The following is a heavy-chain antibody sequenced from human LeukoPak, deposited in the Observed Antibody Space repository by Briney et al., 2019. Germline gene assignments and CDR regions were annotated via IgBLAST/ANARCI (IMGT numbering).Heavy chain of an antibody. J-gene: IGHJ4*02. CDR2: ISYDGSNK. CDR1: RFTFSSYG. Sequence: GGSLRLSCAASRFTFSSYGMHWVRQAPGKGLEWVAVISYDGSNKYYADSVKGRFTISRDNSKNTLYLQMNSLRAEDTAVYYCAKQLGYCSDGSCYFPYWGQGTLVTVSS. D-gene: IGHD2-15*01. V-gene: IGHV3-30*18. CDR3: AKQLGYCSDGSCYFPY.